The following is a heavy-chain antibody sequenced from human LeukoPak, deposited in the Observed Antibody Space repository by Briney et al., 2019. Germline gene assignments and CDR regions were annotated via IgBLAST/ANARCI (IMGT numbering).Heavy chain of an antibody. CDR3: ARRAGAYSHPYDY. V-gene: IGHV3-48*03. D-gene: IGHD4/OR15-4a*01. CDR2: ISSSGSTI. CDR1: GFTFSSYE. J-gene: IGHJ4*02. Sequence: GGSLRLSCAASGFTFSSYEMNWVRQAPGKGLEWVSYISSSGSTIYYADSVKGRFTISRDNAKNTLYLQMNSLRAEDTAVYYCARRAGAYSHPYDYWGQGTLVTVSS.